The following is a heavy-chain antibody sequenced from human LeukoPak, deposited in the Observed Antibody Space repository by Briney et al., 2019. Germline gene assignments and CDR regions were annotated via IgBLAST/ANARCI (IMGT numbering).Heavy chain of an antibody. V-gene: IGHV1-8*03. Sequence: ASVKVSCKASGYTFTSYDINWVRQATGQGLEWMGWMNPNSGNTGYAQKFQGRVTITRNTSISTAYMELSSLRSEDTAVYYCARRVGATRFYYYYYYYMDVWGKGTTVTVSS. CDR3: ARRVGATRFYYYYYYYMDV. D-gene: IGHD1-26*01. CDR2: MNPNSGNT. CDR1: GYTFTSYD. J-gene: IGHJ6*03.